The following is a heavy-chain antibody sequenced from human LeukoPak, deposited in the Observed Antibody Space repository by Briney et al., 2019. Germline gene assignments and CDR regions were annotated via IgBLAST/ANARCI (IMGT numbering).Heavy chain of an antibody. J-gene: IGHJ6*04. Sequence: RGGSLRLSCAASGFTFSSYWMHWVRQAPGKGLVWVSRINSDGSSTSYADSVKGRFTISRDNAKNTLYLQMNSLRDEDTAVYYCARVYYGSGSYTGPYWYGMDVWGKGTTVTVSS. CDR3: ARVYYGSGSYTGPYWYGMDV. D-gene: IGHD3-10*01. CDR2: INSDGSST. V-gene: IGHV3-74*01. CDR1: GFTFSSYW.